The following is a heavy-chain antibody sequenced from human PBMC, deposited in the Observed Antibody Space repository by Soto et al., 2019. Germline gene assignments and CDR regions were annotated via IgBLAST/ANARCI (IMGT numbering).Heavy chain of an antibody. CDR1: GGTFSSYA. CDR3: ARDEQQLSWFDP. CDR2: IIPIFGTA. V-gene: IGHV1-69*13. Sequence: SVKVSCKASGGTFSSYAISWVRQAPGQGLEWMGGIIPIFGTANYAQKFQGRVTITADESTSTAYMELSSLRSEDTAVYYCARDEQQLSWFDPWGQGTLVTVSS. D-gene: IGHD6-13*01. J-gene: IGHJ5*02.